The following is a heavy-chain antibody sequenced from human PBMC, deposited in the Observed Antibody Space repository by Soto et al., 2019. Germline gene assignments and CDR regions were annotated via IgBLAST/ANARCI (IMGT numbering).Heavy chain of an antibody. J-gene: IGHJ6*02. D-gene: IGHD4-4*01. Sequence: ASVKVSCKTSGYTFTSDGISWVRQAPGQGLEWMGWISAFNGNTNYAKRLQGRITMTTDTSTSTAYMDLRSLRSDDTAVYYCARGPHNDYSNHGGSSYGMDVWGQGTTVTVSS. CDR2: ISAFNGNT. CDR3: ARGPHNDYSNHGGSSYGMDV. V-gene: IGHV1-18*01. CDR1: GYTFTSDG.